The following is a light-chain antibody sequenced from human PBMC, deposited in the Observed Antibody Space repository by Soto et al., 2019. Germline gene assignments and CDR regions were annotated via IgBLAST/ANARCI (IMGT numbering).Light chain of an antibody. Sequence: SALPQPPSVSGSPGQSVAISCTGTSSDVGSYNRVSWYQQPPGTAPKLIISEVSNRPSGVPDRLSGSKSGNTASLTISGLQAEDEADYYCSSFTTSDTYVFGTG. CDR2: EVS. V-gene: IGLV2-18*02. CDR3: SSFTTSDTYV. CDR1: SSDVGSYNR. J-gene: IGLJ1*01.